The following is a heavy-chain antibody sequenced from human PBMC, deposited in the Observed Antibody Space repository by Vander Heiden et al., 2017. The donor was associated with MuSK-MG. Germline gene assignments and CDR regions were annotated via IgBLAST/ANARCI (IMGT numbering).Heavy chain of an antibody. J-gene: IGHJ3*02. CDR2: IYYSGST. V-gene: IGHV4-59*01. CDR3: ARGYYDFWSGHRGDAFDI. CDR1: GGSISSSY. Sequence: QVQLQESGPGLVKPSETLSLTCTVSGGSISSSYWSWIRQPPGKGLEWIGYIYYSGSTNYNPSLKSRVTISVDTSKNQFSLKLSSVTAADTAVYYCARGYYDFWSGHRGDAFDIWGQGTMVTVSS. D-gene: IGHD3-3*01.